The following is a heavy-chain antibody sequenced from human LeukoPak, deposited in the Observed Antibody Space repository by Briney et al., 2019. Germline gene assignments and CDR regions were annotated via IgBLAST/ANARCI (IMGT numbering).Heavy chain of an antibody. D-gene: IGHD5-24*01. CDR3: ARDNYFNAFDI. CDR1: GFTFSSYW. V-gene: IGHV3-7*01. CDR2: IKQDGSEK. J-gene: IGHJ3*02. Sequence: GGSLRLSCAASGFTFSSYWMSWVRQAPGKGLEWVANIKQDGSEKYHVDSVKGRFTISRDNAKNSLYLQTNSLRAEDTAVYYCARDNYFNAFDIWGQGTMVTVSS.